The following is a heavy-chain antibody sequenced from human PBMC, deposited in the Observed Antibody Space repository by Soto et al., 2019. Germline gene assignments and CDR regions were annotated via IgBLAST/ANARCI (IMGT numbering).Heavy chain of an antibody. CDR3: ARLPRDCNKTSCYYADH. D-gene: IGHD3-3*01. Sequence: GESLKISCKGSGYSFTSYWISWVRQMPGRGLEWVGTMYPGDSDTRYNPSLQGHVTLSVDVTVSTAFLQWRSLETSDTGMYFCARLPRDCNKTSCYYADHWGQGTQVTVSS. V-gene: IGHV5-51*01. J-gene: IGHJ4*02. CDR2: MYPGDSDT. CDR1: GYSFTSYW.